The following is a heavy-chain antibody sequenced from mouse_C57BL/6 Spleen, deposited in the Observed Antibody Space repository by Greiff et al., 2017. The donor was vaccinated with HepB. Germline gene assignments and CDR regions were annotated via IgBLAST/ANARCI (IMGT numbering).Heavy chain of an antibody. CDR3: AREGAQAVDY. D-gene: IGHD3-2*02. CDR1: GYAFSSSW. J-gene: IGHJ2*01. V-gene: IGHV1-82*01. Sequence: QVQLKESGPELVKPGASVKISCKASGYAFSSSWMNWVKQRPGKGLEWIGRIDPGDGDTNYNGKFKGKATLTADKSSSTAYMQLSSLTSEDSAVYFCAREGAQAVDYWGQGTTLTVSS. CDR2: IDPGDGDT.